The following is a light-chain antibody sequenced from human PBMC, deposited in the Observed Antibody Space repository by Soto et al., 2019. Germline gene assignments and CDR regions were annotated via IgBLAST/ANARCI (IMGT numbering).Light chain of an antibody. CDR3: QHYGTSAL. V-gene: IGKV3-20*01. CDR2: DAS. Sequence: EIVLTQSPGTLSLSPGERATLSCRASQSVSSSYLAWYQQKPGQAPRLLIYDASRATGIPDRFSASGPGTDFTLTITRLEPEDFAVYYCQHYGTSALFGPGTKVEI. J-gene: IGKJ3*01. CDR1: QSVSSSY.